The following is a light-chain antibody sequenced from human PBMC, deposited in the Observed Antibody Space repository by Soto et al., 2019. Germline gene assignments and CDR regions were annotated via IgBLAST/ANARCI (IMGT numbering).Light chain of an antibody. CDR3: SSYTTTSTLI. J-gene: IGLJ2*01. Sequence: QSALTQPASVSGSPGQSITISCTGTSSDVGGYNYVSWYQQHPGKAPKLMIYDVSNQPSGVSDRFSGSKSDNTASLTISGLQTEDEADYYCSSYTTTSTLIFGGGTKVTVL. V-gene: IGLV2-14*01. CDR1: SSDVGGYNY. CDR2: DVS.